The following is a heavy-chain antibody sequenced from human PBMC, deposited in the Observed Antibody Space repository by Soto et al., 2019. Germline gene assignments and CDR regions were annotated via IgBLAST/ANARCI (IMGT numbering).Heavy chain of an antibody. CDR1: GGPVRDAYSY. D-gene: IGHD2-8*02. Sequence: SETLSLTCTVSGGPVRDAYSYWTWIRQPPGKGLEWMGYLSYTGSTYYNPSLRNRATISVDESSNHLSLRLSSVTADDTAVYYCARELEGGVFDIWGRGTLVTVSS. J-gene: IGHJ3*02. CDR2: LSYTGST. V-gene: IGHV4-30-4*01. CDR3: ARELEGGVFDI.